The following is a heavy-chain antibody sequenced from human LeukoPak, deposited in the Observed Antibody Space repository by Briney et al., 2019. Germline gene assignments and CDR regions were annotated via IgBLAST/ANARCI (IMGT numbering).Heavy chain of an antibody. CDR2: IYYSGST. J-gene: IGHJ4*02. CDR3: ARASIVGATFYDY. D-gene: IGHD1-26*01. V-gene: IGHV4-59*01. Sequence: SETLSLTCTVSGGSISSYYWGWIRQPPGKGLEWIGYIYYSGSTNYNPSLKSRVTISVDTSKNQFSLKLSSVTAADTAVYYCARASIVGATFYDYWGQGTLVTVSS. CDR1: GGSISSYY.